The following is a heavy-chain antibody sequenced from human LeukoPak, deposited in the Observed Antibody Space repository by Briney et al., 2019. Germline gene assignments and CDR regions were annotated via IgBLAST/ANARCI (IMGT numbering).Heavy chain of an antibody. J-gene: IGHJ4*02. D-gene: IGHD3-22*01. CDR3: AEERNELSGYNSSSLTS. CDR1: GYTFTSYY. CDR2: INPSGGTT. Sequence: ASVKVSCKASGYTFTSYYIHWVRQAPGQGLEWMGIINPSGGTTNYAQKFQGRVTMTRDTSTSTVYMDLSSLRSEDTAVYFCAEERNELSGYNSSSLTSGGRETLFPVSS. V-gene: IGHV1-46*01.